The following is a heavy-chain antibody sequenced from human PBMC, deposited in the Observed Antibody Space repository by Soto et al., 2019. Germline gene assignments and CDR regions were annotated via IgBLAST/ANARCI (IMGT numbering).Heavy chain of an antibody. CDR2: ISYDGSNK. J-gene: IGHJ4*02. V-gene: IGHV3-30*18. Sequence: GGSLRLSCAASGFTFSSYGMHWVRQAPGKGLEWVAVISYDGSNKYYADSVKGRFTISRDNSKNTLYLQMNSLRAEDTAVYYCAKESDYWGQGTVVTVSS. CDR1: GFTFSSYG. CDR3: AKESDY.